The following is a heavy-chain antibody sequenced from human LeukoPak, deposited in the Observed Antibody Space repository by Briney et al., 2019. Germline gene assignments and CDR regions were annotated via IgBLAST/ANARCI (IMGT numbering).Heavy chain of an antibody. V-gene: IGHV3-21*01. CDR3: ARDGVDGSGSYYTYHNWFDP. Sequence: TGGSLRLSCAASGFTFSSYSMNWVRQAPGKGLEWVSSISSSSSYIYYADSVKGRFTISRDNAKNSLYLQMNSLRAEDTAVYYCARDGVDGSGSYYTYHNWFDPWGQGTLVTVSS. CDR1: GFTFSSYS. D-gene: IGHD3-10*01. CDR2: ISSSSSYI. J-gene: IGHJ5*02.